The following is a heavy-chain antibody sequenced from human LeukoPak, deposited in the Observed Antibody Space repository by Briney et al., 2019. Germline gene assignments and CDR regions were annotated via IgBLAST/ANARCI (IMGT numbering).Heavy chain of an antibody. CDR3: ARDRSYGGARAFDI. V-gene: IGHV3-9*03. Sequence: GGSLRLSCAASGFTFDDYAMHWVRQAPGKGLEWVSGISWNSGSIGYADSVKGRFTISRDNAKNSLYLQMNSLRAEDMALYYCARDRSYGGARAFDIWGQGTMVTVSS. CDR1: GFTFDDYA. CDR2: ISWNSGSI. J-gene: IGHJ3*02. D-gene: IGHD4-17*01.